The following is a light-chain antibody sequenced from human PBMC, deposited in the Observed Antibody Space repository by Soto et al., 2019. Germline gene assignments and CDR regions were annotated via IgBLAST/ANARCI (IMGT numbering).Light chain of an antibody. CDR2: GAS. CDR3: QQYNNWPPFT. V-gene: IGKV3-15*01. CDR1: QSLTIN. Sequence: EIVMTQSPATLSVSPGERATLSCRASQSLTINLAWYQQKPGQAPRLLIYGASTRATGIPTRFSGSGSGTDFNLTITSLESEDFAVYYCQQYNNWPPFTFGPGTKVDIK. J-gene: IGKJ3*01.